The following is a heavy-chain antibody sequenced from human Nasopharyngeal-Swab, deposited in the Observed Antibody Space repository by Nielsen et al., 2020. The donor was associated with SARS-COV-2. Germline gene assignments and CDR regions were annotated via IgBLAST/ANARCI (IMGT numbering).Heavy chain of an antibody. CDR1: GYSFTSYW. Sequence: GESLKISCEGSGYSFTSYWISWVRQMPGKGLEWMGRIDPSDSYTNYSPSFQGHVTISADKSISTAYLQWSSLKASDTAMYYCARGEYSSSLVDYWGQGTLVTVSS. CDR2: IDPSDSYT. D-gene: IGHD6-6*01. J-gene: IGHJ4*02. V-gene: IGHV5-10-1*01. CDR3: ARGEYSSSLVDY.